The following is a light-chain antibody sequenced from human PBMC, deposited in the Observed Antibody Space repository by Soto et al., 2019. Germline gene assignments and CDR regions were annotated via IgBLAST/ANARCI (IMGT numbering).Light chain of an antibody. J-gene: IGKJ2*01. CDR1: QSVSSN. Sequence: EIVMMQSPATLSVSPGERATLSCRASQSVSSNLAWYQQKPGQAPRLLIYGASTRATGIPASFSGSGSGTEFSLIISSLQSEDFAVYYCQQYNNWPYTFGQGTKLEIK. V-gene: IGKV3-15*01. CDR3: QQYNNWPYT. CDR2: GAS.